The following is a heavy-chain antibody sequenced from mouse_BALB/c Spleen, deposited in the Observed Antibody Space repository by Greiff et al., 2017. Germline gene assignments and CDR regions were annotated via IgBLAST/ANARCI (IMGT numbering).Heavy chain of an antibody. CDR1: GFTFSSFG. CDR2: ISSGSSTI. D-gene: IGHD2-1*01. J-gene: IGHJ2*01. CDR3: ANSFHGNYFDY. V-gene: IGHV5-17*02. Sequence: EVKLVESGGGLVKPGGSLKLSCAASGFTFSSFGMHWVRQAPEKGLEWVAYISSGSSTIYYADTVKGRFTISRDNPKNTLFLQMTSLRSEDTAMYYCANSFHGNYFDYWGQGTTLTVSS.